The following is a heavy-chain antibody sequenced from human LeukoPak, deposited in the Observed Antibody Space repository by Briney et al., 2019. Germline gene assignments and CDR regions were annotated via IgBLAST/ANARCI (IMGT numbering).Heavy chain of an antibody. CDR3: ARVYYSNSYDYWYFDL. V-gene: IGHV4-59*01. CDR1: GGSISSYY. Sequence: SETLSLTCSVSGGSISSYYWSWIRQPPGKGLEWIGYIYYSGSTNYNPSLKSRVTISVDTSKNQFSLKLSSVTAADTAVYYCARVYYSNSYDYWYFDLWGRGTLVTVSS. D-gene: IGHD6-13*01. CDR2: IYYSGST. J-gene: IGHJ2*01.